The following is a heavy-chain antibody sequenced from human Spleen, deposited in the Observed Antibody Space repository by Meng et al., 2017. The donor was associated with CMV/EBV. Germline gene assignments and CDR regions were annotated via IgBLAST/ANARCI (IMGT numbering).Heavy chain of an antibody. CDR1: GFPLNNYP. Sequence: GESLKISCGASGFPLNNYPMHWIRQAPGKGLEWVAVMDGYTKLHVDSVKGRFTISRDDFKSTLYLQMDSLRVEDTAVYFCARDPQKGSPDYFDLWGQGVLVPSPQ. D-gene: IGHD3-10*01. CDR3: ARDPQKGSPDYFDL. CDR2: MDGYTK. V-gene: IGHV3-30*04. J-gene: IGHJ4*02.